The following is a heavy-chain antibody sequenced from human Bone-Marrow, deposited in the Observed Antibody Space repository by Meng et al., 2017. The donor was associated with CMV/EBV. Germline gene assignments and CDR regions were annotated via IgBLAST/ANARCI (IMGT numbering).Heavy chain of an antibody. CDR2: IIPIFGTA. CDR3: AREVGVWAFIAVAGNNWFDP. Sequence: SVKVSCKASGGTFSSYAISWVRQAPGQGLEWMGGIIPIFGTANYAQKFQGRVTITADKSTSTAYMELSSLRSEDTAVYYCAREVGVWAFIAVAGNNWFDPWGQGTLVTVSS. D-gene: IGHD6-19*01. V-gene: IGHV1-69*06. J-gene: IGHJ5*02. CDR1: GGTFSSYA.